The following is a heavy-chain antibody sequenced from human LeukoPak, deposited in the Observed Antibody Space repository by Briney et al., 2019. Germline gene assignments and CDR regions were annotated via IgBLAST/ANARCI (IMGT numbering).Heavy chain of an antibody. Sequence: HGXSLQISCQGSGYIFTSYWSGWVRQLPGKGLEWMGIIYAGDSDTRDSPSFQGQVTISADKSSSTSYLKWSSLKASDTAMYYCARRSYSSRYYYMDVWGKGTTVTVSS. CDR3: ARRSYSSRYYYMDV. V-gene: IGHV5-51*01. CDR1: GYIFTSYW. D-gene: IGHD3-10*01. J-gene: IGHJ6*03. CDR2: IYAGDSDT.